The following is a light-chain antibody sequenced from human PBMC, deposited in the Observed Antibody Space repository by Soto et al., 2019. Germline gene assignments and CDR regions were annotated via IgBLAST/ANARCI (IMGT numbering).Light chain of an antibody. V-gene: IGKV3-20*01. CDR1: QSVRSTS. CDR2: GAS. CDR3: QHYGSSPPIT. J-gene: IGKJ5*01. Sequence: SPGTLSLSPGERATLSCRASQSVRSTSLAWYQQKPGQAPRLLMYGASSRATGIPDKFSGGGSGTDLTLTISRLEPEDFAVYYCQHYGSSPPITFGQGTRLEIK.